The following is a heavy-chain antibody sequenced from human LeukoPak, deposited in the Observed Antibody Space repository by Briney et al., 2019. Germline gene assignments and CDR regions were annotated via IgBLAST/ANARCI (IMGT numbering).Heavy chain of an antibody. CDR3: ARSISSWYIPPFDP. CDR2: ISSSGSTI. CDR1: GFTFSDYY. Sequence: GGSLRLSCAASGFTFSDYYMSWIRQAPGKGLEWVSYISSSGSTIYYADSVKGRFTISRDNSKNTLYLQMNSLRAEDTAVYYCARSISSWYIPPFDPWGQGTLVTVSS. J-gene: IGHJ5*02. V-gene: IGHV3-11*04. D-gene: IGHD6-13*01.